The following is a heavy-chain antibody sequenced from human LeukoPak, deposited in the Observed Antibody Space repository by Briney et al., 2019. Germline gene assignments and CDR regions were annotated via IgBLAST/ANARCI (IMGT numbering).Heavy chain of an antibody. CDR1: GYSFTSYW. D-gene: IGHD3-22*01. V-gene: IGHV5-51*01. J-gene: IGHJ4*02. CDR3: ARRDSSGVAEY. CDR2: IYPGDSDT. Sequence: GESLKIPCKGSGYSFTSYWIGWVRQMPGKGLEWMGIIYPGDSDTKYSPSFQGQVTISADKSISTAYVQWSSLKASDSAMYYCARRDSSGVAEYWGQGTQVTVSS.